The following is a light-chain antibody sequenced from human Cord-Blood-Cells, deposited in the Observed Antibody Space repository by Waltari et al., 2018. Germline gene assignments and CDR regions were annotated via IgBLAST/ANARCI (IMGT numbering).Light chain of an antibody. CDR1: SGSIASNY. CDR2: EDN. J-gene: IGLJ3*02. V-gene: IGLV6-57*01. Sequence: NFMLTQPHSVSESPGKTVTISCTRSSGSIASNYVQWHQQRPGSSPTTVIYEDNQRPSGVPDRFSGSIDSSSNSASLTISGLKTEDEADYYCQSYDSSNSWVFGGGTKLTVL. CDR3: QSYDSSNSWV.